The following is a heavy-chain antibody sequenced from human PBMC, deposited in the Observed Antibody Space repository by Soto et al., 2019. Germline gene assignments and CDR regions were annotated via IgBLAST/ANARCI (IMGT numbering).Heavy chain of an antibody. CDR2: IYYSGST. Sequence: PSGTLSLTCPVSCGSISSFYWSWIRQPPGKGLEWIGYIYYSGSTNYNPSLKSRVTISVDTSKNQFSLKLSSVTAADTAVYYCARRYGASFDYWGQGTLVTVSS. CDR1: CGSISSFY. D-gene: IGHD4-17*01. V-gene: IGHV4-59*01. J-gene: IGHJ4*02. CDR3: ARRYGASFDY.